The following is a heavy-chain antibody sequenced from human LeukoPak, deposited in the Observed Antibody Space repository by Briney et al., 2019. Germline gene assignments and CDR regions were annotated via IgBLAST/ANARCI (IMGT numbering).Heavy chain of an antibody. CDR3: ARGDSGSYYGAVDY. V-gene: IGHV4-39*07. D-gene: IGHD1-26*01. Sequence: PSETLSLTCTVSGGSISSSSYYWGWIRQPPGKGLEWIGSIYYSGSTYYNPSLKSRVTISVDTSKNQFSPKLSSVTAADTAVYYCARGDSGSYYGAVDYWGQGTLVTVSS. CDR1: GGSISSSSYY. J-gene: IGHJ4*02. CDR2: IYYSGST.